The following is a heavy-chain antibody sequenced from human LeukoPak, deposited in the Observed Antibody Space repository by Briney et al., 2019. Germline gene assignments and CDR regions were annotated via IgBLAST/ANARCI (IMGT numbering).Heavy chain of an antibody. D-gene: IGHD1-26*01. CDR3: ARDGGSTVDY. V-gene: IGHV4-38-2*02. CDR1: GYSISSGYY. J-gene: IGHJ4*02. CDR2: IYHSGRT. Sequence: PSETLSLTCTVSGYSISSGYYWGWIRQPPGKGLEWIGSIYHSGRTFYNPSLKSRVTISVDTSKNQFSLKLTSVTAADTAVYYCARDGGSTVDYWGQGTLVTVSS.